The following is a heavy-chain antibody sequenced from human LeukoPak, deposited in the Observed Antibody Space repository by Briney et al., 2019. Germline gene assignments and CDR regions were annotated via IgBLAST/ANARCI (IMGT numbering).Heavy chain of an antibody. CDR3: ASGGGYDSSGYYYAGFDY. J-gene: IGHJ4*02. V-gene: IGHV4-61*02. CDR2: IYTSGST. D-gene: IGHD3-22*01. Sequence: PSETLSLTCTVSGGSISSGSYYWSWIRQPAGKGLEWIGRIYTSGSTNYNPSLKSRVTISVDTSKNQFSLKLSSVTAADTAVYYCASGGGYDSSGYYYAGFDYWGQGTLVTVSS. CDR1: GGSISSGSYY.